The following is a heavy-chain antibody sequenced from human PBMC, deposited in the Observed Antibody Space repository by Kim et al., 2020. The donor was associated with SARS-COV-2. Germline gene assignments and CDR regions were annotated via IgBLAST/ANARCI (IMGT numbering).Heavy chain of an antibody. J-gene: IGHJ4*02. D-gene: IGHD3-9*01. CDR2: ISSSGYI. Sequence: GGSLRLSCAASGFTFSSYTMNWVRQAPGKGLEWVSSISSSGYIYYADSVKGRFTISRDNAKNSLYLQMNSLGAEDTAVYYCSREPDWLLYTGLDYWGQGTLVTVSS. CDR3: SREPDWLLYTGLDY. V-gene: IGHV3-21*01. CDR1: GFTFSSYT.